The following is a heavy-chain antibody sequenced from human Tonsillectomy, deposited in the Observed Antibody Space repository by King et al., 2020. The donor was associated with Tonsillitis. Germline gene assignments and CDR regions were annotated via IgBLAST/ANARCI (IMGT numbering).Heavy chain of an antibody. V-gene: IGHV3-48*03. J-gene: IGHJ4*02. CDR2: ISSSGSTI. D-gene: IGHD5-18*01. CDR3: ARFGVDTAMAYDY. Sequence: VQLVESGGGLVQPGGSLRLSCAASGFTFSSYEMNWVRQAPGKGLEWVSYISSSGSTIYYADSVKGRFTISRDNAKNSLYLQMNSLRAEYTAVYYCARFGVDTAMAYDYWGQGTLVTVSS. CDR1: GFTFSSYE.